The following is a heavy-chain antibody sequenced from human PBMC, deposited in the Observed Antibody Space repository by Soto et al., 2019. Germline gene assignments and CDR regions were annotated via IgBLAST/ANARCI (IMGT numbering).Heavy chain of an antibody. V-gene: IGHV3-30*03. CDR3: ARGGRQWLVTSDFNY. Sequence: VQLVESGGGVVQPGRSLRLSCAASGFTFSDYAMHWVRQAPGKGLEWVAVVSHDGRNTHYADSVKGRFTIPRDSSKNTVSLEMTSLRAEDTAVYYGARGGRQWLVTSDFNYWGQGALVTVSS. CDR1: GFTFSDYA. J-gene: IGHJ4*02. D-gene: IGHD6-19*01. CDR2: VSHDGRNT.